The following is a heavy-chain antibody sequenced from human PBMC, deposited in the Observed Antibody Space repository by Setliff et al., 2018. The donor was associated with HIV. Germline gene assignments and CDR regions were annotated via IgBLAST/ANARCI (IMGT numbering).Heavy chain of an antibody. V-gene: IGHV4-38-2*01. J-gene: IGHJ4*02. CDR1: GYSIGSGYY. CDR2: IYHSGSS. D-gene: IGHD6-13*01. Sequence: PSETLSLTCAVSGYSIGSGYYWGWIRQPPGKGLEWIGSIYHSGSSYYSPSLKSRVTLFLDTSKNQFSLTLNSLTAADTAVYYCARLAGQRTIAAADYFFDFWGQGALVTVSS. CDR3: ARLAGQRTIAAADYFFDF.